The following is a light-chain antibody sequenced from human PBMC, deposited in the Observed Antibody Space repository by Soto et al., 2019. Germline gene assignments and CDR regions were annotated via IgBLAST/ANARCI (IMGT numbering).Light chain of an antibody. CDR3: SSYTSSSTWV. CDR2: EVS. J-gene: IGLJ3*02. CDR1: SSDVGGYNY. V-gene: IGLV2-14*01. Sequence: QSVLTQPASVSGSPGQSITISCTGTSSDVGGYNYVSWYQQHPGKAPKLIIYEVSNRPSGVSNRFSGSKSGNTASLTISGIQAEDEADYYCSSYTSSSTWVFGGGPKLTVL.